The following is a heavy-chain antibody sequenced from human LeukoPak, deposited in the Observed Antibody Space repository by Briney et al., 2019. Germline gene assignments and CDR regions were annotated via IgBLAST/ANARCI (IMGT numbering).Heavy chain of an antibody. D-gene: IGHD3-10*01. CDR1: GFTFSSYG. Sequence: GGSLRLSCATSGFTFSSYGMHWVRQAPGKGLEWVAVISYDGSNKYYADSVKGRFTISRDNSKNTLYLQMNSLRAEDTAVYYCAKAMVRRWYYFDYWGQGTLVTVSS. CDR2: ISYDGSNK. V-gene: IGHV3-30*18. J-gene: IGHJ4*02. CDR3: AKAMVRRWYYFDY.